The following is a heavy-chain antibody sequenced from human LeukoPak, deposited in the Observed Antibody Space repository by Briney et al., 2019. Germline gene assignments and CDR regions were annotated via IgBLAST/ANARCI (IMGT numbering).Heavy chain of an antibody. CDR3: ARDRSSGYSGSVY. V-gene: IGHV1-2*02. CDR1: GYTFTGYY. D-gene: IGHD1-26*01. CDR2: INPNSGGT. Sequence: ASVKVSCKASGYTFTGYYMHWVRQAPGQGLEWMGWINPNSGGTNYAQKLQGRVTMTTDTSTSTAYMELRSLRSDDTAVYYCARDRSSGYSGSVYWGQGTLVTVSS. J-gene: IGHJ4*02.